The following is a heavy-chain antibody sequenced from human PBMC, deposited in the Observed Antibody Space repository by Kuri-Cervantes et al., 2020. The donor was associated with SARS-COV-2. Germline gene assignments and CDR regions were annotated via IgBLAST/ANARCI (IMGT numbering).Heavy chain of an antibody. CDR2: IYYSGST. D-gene: IGHD3-3*01. V-gene: IGHV4-39*01. CDR1: GGSISSYY. J-gene: IGHJ4*02. CDR3: ARRLTSTITIFGVVTRQGFDY. Sequence: SETLSLTCTVSGGSISSYYWSWIRQPPGKGLEWIGSIYYSGSTYYNPSLKSRVTISVDTSKNQFSLKLSSVTAADTAVYYCARRLTSTITIFGVVTRQGFDYWGQGTPVTVSS.